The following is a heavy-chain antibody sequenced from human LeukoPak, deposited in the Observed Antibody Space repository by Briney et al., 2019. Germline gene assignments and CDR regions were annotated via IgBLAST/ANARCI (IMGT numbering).Heavy chain of an antibody. D-gene: IGHD1-26*01. CDR2: IKQDGSEK. J-gene: IGHJ4*02. Sequence: PGGSLRLSCTASGFTFTSYWMSGVRQAPGKGLEWVANIKQDGSEKYYVDSMKGRFTISRDNAKNSLYLQMDSLRAEDTAVYYCARGGALPIYWGQGTLVTVSS. V-gene: IGHV3-7*05. CDR3: ARGGALPIY. CDR1: GFTFTSYW.